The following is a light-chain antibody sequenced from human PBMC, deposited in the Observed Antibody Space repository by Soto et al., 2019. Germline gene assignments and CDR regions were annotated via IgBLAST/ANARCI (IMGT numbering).Light chain of an antibody. CDR3: QQSCRP. V-gene: IGKV3-20*01. CDR1: QSLTSDY. J-gene: IGKJ1*01. CDR2: GAS. Sequence: FVLTQSPRTLSLPSGERATLSCRASQSLTSDYLAWYQQKPGQTPRLLIHGASSRATGIPDRFSGSGSGTDFTFIISRLEREDSEVYYCQQSCRPFGQGTMGE.